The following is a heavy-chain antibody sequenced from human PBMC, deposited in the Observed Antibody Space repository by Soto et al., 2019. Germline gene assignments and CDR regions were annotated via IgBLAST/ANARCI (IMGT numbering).Heavy chain of an antibody. J-gene: IGHJ4*02. CDR2: HSYSGST. CDR3: ARVTVVYGEALSYIYS. CDR1: GGSISRSTRYF. D-gene: IGHD4-17*01. V-gene: IGHV4-39*07. Sequence: ETLSLTCTVCGGSISRSTRYFWGWISKPPGKGLEWIGSHSYSGSTSYTPSLQSRVAISVDTSKNQFSLKLSSVTAADTAVYYCARVTVVYGEALSYIYSWGQGT.